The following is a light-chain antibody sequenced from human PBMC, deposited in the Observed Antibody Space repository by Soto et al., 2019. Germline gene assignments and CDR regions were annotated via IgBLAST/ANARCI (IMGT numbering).Light chain of an antibody. CDR1: QSISSN. CDR2: DAS. V-gene: IGKV3-15*01. J-gene: IGKJ4*01. Sequence: ERVMTQSPATLSVSRGERAARCCRASQSISSNLAWYQQKPGQAPRLLIDDASTRAAGIPARFNGGGSGTEFTLTISSLQSEDFALYYCQQFHNWPLSFGGGTKVDIK. CDR3: QQFHNWPLS.